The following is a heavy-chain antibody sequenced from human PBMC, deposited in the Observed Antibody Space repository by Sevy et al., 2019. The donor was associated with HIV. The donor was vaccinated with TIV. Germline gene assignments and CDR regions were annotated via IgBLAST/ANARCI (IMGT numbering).Heavy chain of an antibody. Sequence: GGSLRLACAASGFTFSSFAMGWVRRAPGKGLDWISVLSGTGDHTYYADSVKGRFTISRDNSKNTLFLQMNSLRAEDTAIFYCAKKMGGGSGMAFLVDYWGQGTLVTVSS. CDR2: LSGTGDHT. CDR1: GFTFSSFA. D-gene: IGHD2-8*01. CDR3: AKKMGGGSGMAFLVDY. J-gene: IGHJ4*02. V-gene: IGHV3-23*01.